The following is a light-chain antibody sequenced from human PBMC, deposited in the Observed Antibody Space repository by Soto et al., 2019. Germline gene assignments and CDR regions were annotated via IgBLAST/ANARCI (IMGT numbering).Light chain of an antibody. CDR1: QDINKY. CDR3: QKYSGVPVT. CDR2: SAS. J-gene: IGKJ5*01. Sequence: IQMTQSPSSLSASVGDRVTITCRASQDINKYLAWYQQRPGTVPKLLIYSASTLKSGVPSRFSGSRSGTDFTLTISSLQPEDGASCYCQKYSGVPVTFGQGTRLEIK. V-gene: IGKV1-27*01.